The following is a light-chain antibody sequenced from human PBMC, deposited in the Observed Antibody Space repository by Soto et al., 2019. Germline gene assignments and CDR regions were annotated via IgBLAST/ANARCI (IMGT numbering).Light chain of an antibody. V-gene: IGKV1-12*01. CDR1: HGFIGW. CDR2: TVS. CDR3: QQGKPFPFT. J-gene: IGKJ3*01. Sequence: IQMTQSPSSVSASVGDTVTISCQTSHGFIGWLAWYQQKPGKAPTLLIYTVSNLQSVVPSRFSGSGSGTDFSLTITVLQPEDFATYSFQQGKPFPFTFVPGTKVEVK.